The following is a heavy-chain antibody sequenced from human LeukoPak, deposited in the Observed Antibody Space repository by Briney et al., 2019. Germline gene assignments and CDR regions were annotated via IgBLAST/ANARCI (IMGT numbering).Heavy chain of an antibody. J-gene: IGHJ4*02. CDR3: ATLPYYYDSSGSYYFDY. V-gene: IGHV3-23*01. D-gene: IGHD3-22*01. Sequence: GGSLRLSCAASGFTFSTYGMTWVRQAPGKGLEWVSAISGSGGSTYYADSVKGRFTISRDNSKNTLYLQMNSLRVEDTAVYYCATLPYYYDSSGSYYFDYWGQGTLVTVSS. CDR1: GFTFSTYG. CDR2: ISGSGGST.